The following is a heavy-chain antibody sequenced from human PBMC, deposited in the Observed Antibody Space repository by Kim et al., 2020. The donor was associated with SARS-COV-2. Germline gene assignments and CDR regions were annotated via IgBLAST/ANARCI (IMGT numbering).Heavy chain of an antibody. Sequence: SETLSLTCAVYGGSFSGYYWSWIRQPPGKGLVWIGEINHSGSTNYNPSLKSRVTISVDTSKNQFSLKLSSVTAADTAVYYCARGNRDFDWLVAYCYYGMDVWGKGTTVTGTS. CDR3: ARGNRDFDWLVAYCYYGMDV. CDR1: GGSFSGYY. D-gene: IGHD3-9*01. CDR2: INHSGST. V-gene: IGHV4-34*01. J-gene: IGHJ6*04.